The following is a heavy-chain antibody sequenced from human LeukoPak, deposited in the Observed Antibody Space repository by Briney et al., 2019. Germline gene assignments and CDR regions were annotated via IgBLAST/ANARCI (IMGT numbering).Heavy chain of an antibody. J-gene: IGHJ4*02. CDR1: GGSISTYY. V-gene: IGHV4-59*01. D-gene: IGHD5-12*01. Sequence: SEILSLTCTVSGGSISTYYGNWIRQAPGKGLEWIGYIYYSGSTNYNPSLKSRVTMSVDTSRNQFSLKLSSVTAADTAVYYCVRHDGRGGATMGSLDSWGQGSLVTVSS. CDR2: IYYSGST. CDR3: VRHDGRGGATMGSLDS.